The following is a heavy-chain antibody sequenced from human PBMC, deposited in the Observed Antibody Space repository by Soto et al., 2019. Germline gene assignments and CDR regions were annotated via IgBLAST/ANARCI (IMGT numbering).Heavy chain of an antibody. CDR2: ISSSGSTI. CDR1: GFTFSDYY. CDR3: ARDGAVTAMDKTGYYYYYMDV. V-gene: IGHV3-11*01. J-gene: IGHJ6*03. Sequence: QVQLVESGGGLVKPGGSLRLSCAASGFTFSDYYMSWIRQAPGKGLEWVSYISSSGSTIYYADSVKGRFTISRDNAKNSLYLQMNSLRAEDTAVYYCARDGAVTAMDKTGYYYYYMDVWGKGTTVTVSS. D-gene: IGHD5-18*01.